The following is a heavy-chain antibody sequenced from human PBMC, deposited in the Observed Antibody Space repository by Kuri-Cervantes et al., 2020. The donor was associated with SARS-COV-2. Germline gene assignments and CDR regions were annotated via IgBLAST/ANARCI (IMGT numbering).Heavy chain of an antibody. CDR3: ARVKVAVAGTLPPYYFDY. D-gene: IGHD6-19*01. CDR1: GFTFSSYW. CDR2: INSDGSST. V-gene: IGHV3-74*01. J-gene: IGHJ4*02. Sequence: GESLKISCAASGFTFSSYWMHWVRQAPGKGLVWVSRINSDGSSTSYADSVKGRFTISRDNAKNTLYLQMNSLRAEDTAVYYCARVKVAVAGTLPPYYFDYWGQGTLVTVSS.